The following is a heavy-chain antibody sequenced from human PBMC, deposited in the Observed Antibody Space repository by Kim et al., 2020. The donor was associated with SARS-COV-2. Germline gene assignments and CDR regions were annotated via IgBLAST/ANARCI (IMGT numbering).Heavy chain of an antibody. CDR3: ARRVIAAAGNFDY. Sequence: SETLSLTCTVSGGSVSSGSYYWSWIRQPPGKGLEWIGYIYYSGSTNYNPSLKSRVTISVDTSKNQFSLKLSSVTAADTAVYYCARRVIAAAGNFDYWGQG. CDR1: GGSVSSGSYY. CDR2: IYYSGST. D-gene: IGHD6-13*01. J-gene: IGHJ4*02. V-gene: IGHV4-61*01.